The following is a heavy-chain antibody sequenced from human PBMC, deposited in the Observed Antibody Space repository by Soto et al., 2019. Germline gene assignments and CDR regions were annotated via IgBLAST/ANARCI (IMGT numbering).Heavy chain of an antibody. V-gene: IGHV3-9*01. CDR2: ITSNSQTI. Sequence: GGSLRLSCAASGFNLHDHTMHWVRQAPGRRLEWVSDITSNSQTIAYADSVKGRFTVSRDNARNSLYLQLDRLTPEDTALYYCTRDYGWVQFDRWGKGTMVTVSS. CDR1: GFNLHDHT. CDR3: TRDYGWVQFDR. D-gene: IGHD6-19*01. J-gene: IGHJ4*02.